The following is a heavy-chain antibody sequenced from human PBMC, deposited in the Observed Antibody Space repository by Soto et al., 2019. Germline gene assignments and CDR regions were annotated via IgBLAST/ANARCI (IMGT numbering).Heavy chain of an antibody. CDR1: GFTFSNAW. Sequence: GGSLRLSCAASGFTFSNAWMSWVRQAPGKGLEWVGRIKSKTDGGTTDYAAPVKGRFTISRDDSKNTLYLQMNSLKTEDTAVNYCTTRFGVAGTVDYWGQGTLVTVSS. CDR3: TTRFGVAGTVDY. CDR2: IKSKTDGGTT. D-gene: IGHD6-19*01. V-gene: IGHV3-15*01. J-gene: IGHJ4*02.